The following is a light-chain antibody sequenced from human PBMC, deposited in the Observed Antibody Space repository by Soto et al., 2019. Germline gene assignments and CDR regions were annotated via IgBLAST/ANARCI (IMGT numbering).Light chain of an antibody. CDR1: QSVGSNS. CDR3: QQYKNLPRT. J-gene: IGKJ1*01. V-gene: IGKV3-20*01. CDR2: GSS. Sequence: EIMLTQSPGTLSLSPGERATLSCRASQSVGSNSLAWYQQKPGQAPRLLISGSSSRATGIPDRFSGSGSETDFTLTISRQEPEDFAVYYCQQYKNLPRTFGQGTKVEFK.